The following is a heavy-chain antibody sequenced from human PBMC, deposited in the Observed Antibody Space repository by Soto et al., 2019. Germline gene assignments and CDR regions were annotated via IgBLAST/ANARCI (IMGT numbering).Heavy chain of an antibody. Sequence: PSETLSLTCSVSGSSMTTYYWHWIRQAPGKGLEWIGFIYNSGRGSTGSNPSLSSRVTFSIETSKNQFSLKLSSVTAADTAVYYCARRGGVAAAIWGYWGQGTLVTVSS. CDR2: IYNSGRGST. V-gene: IGHV4-59*08. J-gene: IGHJ4*02. CDR1: GSSMTTYY. CDR3: ARRGGVAAAIWGY. D-gene: IGHD6-13*01.